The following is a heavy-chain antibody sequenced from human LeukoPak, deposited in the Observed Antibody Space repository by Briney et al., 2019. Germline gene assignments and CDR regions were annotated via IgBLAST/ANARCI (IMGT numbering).Heavy chain of an antibody. J-gene: IGHJ6*03. V-gene: IGHV3-23*01. D-gene: IGHD1-26*01. CDR1: GFTFSSYG. CDR2: ISGSGGST. Sequence: GGSLRLSCAASGFTFSSYGMSWVRQAPGKGLEWVSAISGSGGSTYYADSVKGRFTTSRDNAKNSLYLQMNSLRAEDTAVYYCARDPYSGSYGNYYYYFMDVWGKGTTVTISS. CDR3: ARDPYSGSYGNYYYYFMDV.